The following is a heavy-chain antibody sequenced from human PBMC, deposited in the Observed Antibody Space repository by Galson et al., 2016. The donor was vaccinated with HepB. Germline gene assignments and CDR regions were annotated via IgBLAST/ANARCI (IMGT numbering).Heavy chain of an antibody. V-gene: IGHV1-69*13. J-gene: IGHJ5*02. D-gene: IGHD6-6*01. CDR1: GGIFSTDA. CDR2: IIPRLGTG. CDR3: ASQAARGWFDP. Sequence: SVKVSCKASGGIFSTDAISWVRQAPGQGLEWMGGIIPRLGTGTYAQKFQGRVTITADESTSTAYMELSSLRSDDTAVYYCASQAARGWFDPWGQGTLVTASS.